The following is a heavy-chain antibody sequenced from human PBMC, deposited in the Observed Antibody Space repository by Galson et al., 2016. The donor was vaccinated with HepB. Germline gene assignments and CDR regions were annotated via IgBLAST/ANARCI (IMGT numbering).Heavy chain of an antibody. CDR2: IYWNDTK. CDR1: GFSLSSTATG. CDR3: AHGSGSLFDQ. J-gene: IGHJ4*02. D-gene: IGHD6-25*01. V-gene: IGHV2-5*01. Sequence: PALVKPTQTLTLTCTFSGFSLSSTATGVGWIRQPPGKALEWFALIYWNDTKYFRPSLQSRLTSTKDTPKNQGKLTMTNMDPVDTATYYCAHGSGSLFDQWGQGTLVTVSS.